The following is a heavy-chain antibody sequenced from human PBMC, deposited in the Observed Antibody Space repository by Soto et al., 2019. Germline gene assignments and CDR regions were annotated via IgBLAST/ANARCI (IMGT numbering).Heavy chain of an antibody. J-gene: IGHJ3*01. CDR3: ARAPPSYDYVWGSYRPDAFDV. Sequence: QVQQQQWGAGLLKPSETLSLTCAVYGGSFSNHYWSWIRQPPGKGLEWIGEINHSGSTNYNPSLKSRVTISVDTSNNQFSLKLSSVTAADTAVYYCARAPPSYDYVWGSYRPDAFDVWGQGTMVTVSS. CDR1: GGSFSNHY. CDR2: INHSGST. D-gene: IGHD3-16*02. V-gene: IGHV4-34*01.